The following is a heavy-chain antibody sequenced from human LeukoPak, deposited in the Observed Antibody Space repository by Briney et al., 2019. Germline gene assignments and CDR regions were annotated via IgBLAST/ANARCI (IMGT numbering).Heavy chain of an antibody. Sequence: ASVKVSCRVSGYTLTELSMHWVRQAPGKGLEWMGGFDPEDGETIYAQKFQGRVTMTEDTSTDTAYMELSSLRSEDSAVYYCATVFKDWNWDATFDYWGQGPLVTVSS. D-gene: IGHD1-7*01. V-gene: IGHV1-24*01. CDR3: ATVFKDWNWDATFDY. CDR1: GYTLTELS. J-gene: IGHJ4*02. CDR2: FDPEDGET.